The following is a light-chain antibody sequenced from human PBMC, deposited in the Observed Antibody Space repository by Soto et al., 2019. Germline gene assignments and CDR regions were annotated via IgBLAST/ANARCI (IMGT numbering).Light chain of an antibody. Sequence: DIQMTQSPSTVSASVGDRVTITCRASQSISSFVAWYQQKPGKAPKLLIYDASSLESGVPSTFSGSGSGTEFTLTISSLQPDDFATYYCQQYNSYPWTFGQRTMAHIK. J-gene: IGKJ1*01. CDR2: DAS. CDR3: QQYNSYPWT. CDR1: QSISSF. V-gene: IGKV1-5*01.